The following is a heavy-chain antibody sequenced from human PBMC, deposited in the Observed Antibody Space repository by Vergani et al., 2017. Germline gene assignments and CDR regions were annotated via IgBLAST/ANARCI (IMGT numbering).Heavy chain of an antibody. CDR1: GYSFSSYD. Sequence: QVQLVQSGAEVKKPGASVKVSCRASGYSFSSYDISWVRQVTGQGLEWMGWMNPDSGTTGYAHKFQGRVTMTRNTSINTAYMELRSLRSDDTAVYYCAREQWLPIDYFDYWGQGTLVTVSS. CDR3: AREQWLPIDYFDY. J-gene: IGHJ4*02. CDR2: MNPDSGTT. D-gene: IGHD6-19*01. V-gene: IGHV1-8*01.